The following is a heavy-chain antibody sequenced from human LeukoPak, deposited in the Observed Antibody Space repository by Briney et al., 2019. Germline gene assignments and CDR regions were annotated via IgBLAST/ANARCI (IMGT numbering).Heavy chain of an antibody. CDR3: VRDHCSINGCSNLFGP. J-gene: IGHJ5*02. Sequence: PGGSLRLSCAASGLTFSNYGMHWVRQAPGKGLEWVTFIHYDGDNYKGYAESVKGRFTVSRDSSKNTLYLQMDSLRADDTAVYYCVRDHCSINGCSNLFGPWGQGTLVTVSS. D-gene: IGHD2-2*01. CDR2: IHYDGDNYK. CDR1: GLTFSNYG. V-gene: IGHV3-30*02.